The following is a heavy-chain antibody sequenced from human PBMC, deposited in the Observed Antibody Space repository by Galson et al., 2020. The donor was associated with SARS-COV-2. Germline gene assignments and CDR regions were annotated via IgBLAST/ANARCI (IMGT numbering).Heavy chain of an antibody. Sequence: GESLKISCAASGFTFSTYVMSWVRQAPGKGLEWVSGMSGSGGSTYYADSVKGRFTISRDNSKNTLYLQMNSLGAEDTAVYYCAKGRADYDIDVNPRAWGRGTLVTVSS. CDR1: GFTFSTYV. D-gene: IGHD3-22*01. CDR2: MSGSGGST. CDR3: AKGRADYDIDVNPRA. V-gene: IGHV3-23*01. J-gene: IGHJ4*02.